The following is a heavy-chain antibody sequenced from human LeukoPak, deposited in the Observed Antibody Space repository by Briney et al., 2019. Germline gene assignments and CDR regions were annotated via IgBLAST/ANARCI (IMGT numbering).Heavy chain of an antibody. CDR2: IYTSGCT. CDR3: AREIAVAGSEEFDY. V-gene: IGHV4-4*07. J-gene: IGHJ4*02. Sequence: SETLSLTCTASGGSISSYYWSWIRQPAGKGLEWIGRIYTSGCTNYNPSLKSRVTMSVDTSKNQFSLKLSSVTAADTAVYYCAREIAVAGSEEFDYWGQGTLVTVSS. CDR1: GGSISSYY. D-gene: IGHD6-19*01.